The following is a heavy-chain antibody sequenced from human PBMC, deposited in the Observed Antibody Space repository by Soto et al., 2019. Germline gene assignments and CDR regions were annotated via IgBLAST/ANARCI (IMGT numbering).Heavy chain of an antibody. V-gene: IGHV4-61*01. Sequence: PSETLSLTCTVSGGPVGSGTYYWSWIRQPPGKGLEWIGYIYYSGSTNYNPSLESRVTISVDTSKNQFSLKLSSVTAADTAVYYCARWAAGTGNYYYYYEMDVWGQGTPVTVSS. J-gene: IGHJ6*02. CDR3: ARWAAGTGNYYYYYEMDV. CDR1: GGPVGSGTYY. D-gene: IGHD6-13*01. CDR2: IYYSGST.